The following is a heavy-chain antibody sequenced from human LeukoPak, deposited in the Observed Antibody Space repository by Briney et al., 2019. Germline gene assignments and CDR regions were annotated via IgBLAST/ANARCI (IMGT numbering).Heavy chain of an antibody. V-gene: IGHV3-7*01. CDR1: GFTFSSYW. CDR3: ARVSYYYGSGSYYLHYYYYGMDV. CDR2: IKQDGSEK. Sequence: GVSLRLSCAASGFTFSSYWMSWVRQAPGKGLEWVANIKQDGSEKYYVDSVKRRFTISRDNAKNSLYLQMNSLRAEDTAVYYCARVSYYYGSGSYYLHYYYYGMDVWGQGTTVTVSS. J-gene: IGHJ6*02. D-gene: IGHD3-10*01.